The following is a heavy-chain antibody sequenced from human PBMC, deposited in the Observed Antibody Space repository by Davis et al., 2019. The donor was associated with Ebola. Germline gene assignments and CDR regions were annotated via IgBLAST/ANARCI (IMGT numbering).Heavy chain of an antibody. CDR2: IYYSGST. V-gene: IGHV4-39*07. CDR1: GGSISSSSYY. CDR3: ARDIYGGNGPLDY. D-gene: IGHD4-23*01. J-gene: IGHJ4*02. Sequence: GSLRLSCTVSGGSISSSSYYWGWIRQPPGKGLEWIGSIYYSGSTYYNPSLKSRVTISVDTSKNQFSLKLSSVTAADTAVYYCARDIYGGNGPLDYWGQGTLVTVSS.